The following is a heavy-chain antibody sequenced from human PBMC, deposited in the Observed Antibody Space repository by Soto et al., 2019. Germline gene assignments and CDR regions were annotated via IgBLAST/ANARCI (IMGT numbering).Heavy chain of an antibody. CDR3: ATPIVAFY. Sequence: VKVSCKASVYTFTSYAIHWVRQAPGQRLEWMGWINAGDGNTKYSQKFQGRVIITRDTSAGTAYMELRSLRSEDTAVYYCATPIVAFYWGQGTLVTVSS. CDR2: INAGDGNT. J-gene: IGHJ4*02. D-gene: IGHD5-12*01. V-gene: IGHV1-3*01. CDR1: VYTFTSYA.